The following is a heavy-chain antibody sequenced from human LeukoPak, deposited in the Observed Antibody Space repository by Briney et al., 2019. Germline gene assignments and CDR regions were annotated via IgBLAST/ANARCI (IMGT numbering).Heavy chain of an antibody. Sequence: PSETLSLTCTVSGGSISSYYWSWIRQPPGKGLEWIGYIYYSGSTNYNPSLKSRVTISVDTSKNQFSLKLSSVTAADTAVYYCARMTGRPPYYYYGMDVWGQGTTVTVSS. CDR3: ARMTGRPPYYYYGMDV. V-gene: IGHV4-59*01. CDR2: IYYSGST. D-gene: IGHD3-9*01. J-gene: IGHJ6*02. CDR1: GGSISSYY.